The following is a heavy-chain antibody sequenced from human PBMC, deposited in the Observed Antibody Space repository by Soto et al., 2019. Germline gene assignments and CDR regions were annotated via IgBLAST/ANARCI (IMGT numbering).Heavy chain of an antibody. CDR2: IYPGDSDT. CDR1: GYSFTSYW. J-gene: IGHJ3*02. D-gene: IGHD2-15*01. V-gene: IGHV5-51*01. CDR3: ARPYCSGGSCYLHAFDI. Sequence: GESLKISCKGSGYSFTSYWIGWVRQMPGKGLEWMGIIYPGDSDTRYSPSFQGQVTISADKSISTAYLQWSSLEASDTAMYYCARPYCSGGSCYLHAFDIWGQGTMVTVSS.